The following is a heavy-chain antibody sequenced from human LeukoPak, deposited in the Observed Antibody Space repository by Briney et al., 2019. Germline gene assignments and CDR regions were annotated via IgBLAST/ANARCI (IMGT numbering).Heavy chain of an antibody. CDR3: ARILMARPGYYYYYYMDV. Sequence: SQTLSLTCTVSGGSISSGSYYWSWIRQPAGKGLEWIGRIYTSGSTNYNPSLKSRVTISVDTSKNQFSLKLSSVTAADTAVYYCARILMARPGYYYYYYMDVWGKETTVTVSS. J-gene: IGHJ6*03. CDR2: IYTSGST. V-gene: IGHV4-61*02. CDR1: GGSISSGSYY. D-gene: IGHD1-14*01.